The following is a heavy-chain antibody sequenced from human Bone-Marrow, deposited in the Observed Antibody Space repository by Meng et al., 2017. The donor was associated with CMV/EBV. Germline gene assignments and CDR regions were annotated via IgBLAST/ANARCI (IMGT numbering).Heavy chain of an antibody. CDR1: GGSISSYY. CDR3: ARASRGSYYYYGMDV. CDR2: IYYSGST. J-gene: IGHJ6*02. Sequence: SETLSLTCTVSGGSISSYYWSWIRQPPGKGLEWIGYIYYSGSTNYNPSLKSRVTISVDTSKNQFSLKLSFVTAADTAVYYCARASRGSYYYYGMDVWGQGTTVTVSS. V-gene: IGHV4-59*01.